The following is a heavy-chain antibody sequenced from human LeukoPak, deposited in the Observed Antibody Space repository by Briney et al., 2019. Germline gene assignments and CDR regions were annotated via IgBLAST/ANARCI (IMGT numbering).Heavy chain of an antibody. Sequence: ASVNVSCKASGYTFTSYGISWVRQAPGQGLEWMGWISAYNGNTNYAQKLQGRVTMTTDTSTSPDYMELRSLRSDDTAVYYCARTAVAGLDFDYWGQGTLVTVSS. V-gene: IGHV1-18*01. J-gene: IGHJ4*02. CDR2: ISAYNGNT. CDR1: GYTFTSYG. CDR3: ARTAVAGLDFDY. D-gene: IGHD6-19*01.